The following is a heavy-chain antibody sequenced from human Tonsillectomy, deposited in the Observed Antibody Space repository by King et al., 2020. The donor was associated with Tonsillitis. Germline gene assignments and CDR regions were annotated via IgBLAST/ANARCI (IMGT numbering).Heavy chain of an antibody. Sequence: QLQESGPGLVKPSETLSLTCTVSGGSISSYYWSWIRQPPGKGLEWIGYIYYSGSTNYNPSLKSRVTISVDTSKNQFSLKLSSVTAADTAVYYCARLGIAVAGTSSFDSWGQGTLVTVSS. CDR3: ARLGIAVAGTSSFDS. CDR2: IYYSGST. D-gene: IGHD6-19*01. V-gene: IGHV4-59*08. J-gene: IGHJ4*02. CDR1: GGSISSYY.